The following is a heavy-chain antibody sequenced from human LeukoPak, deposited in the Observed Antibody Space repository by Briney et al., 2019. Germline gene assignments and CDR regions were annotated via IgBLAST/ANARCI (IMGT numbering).Heavy chain of an antibody. CDR2: INHSGST. D-gene: IGHD3-22*01. CDR3: ARRRDYYDSRSYYAFDI. J-gene: IGHJ3*02. CDR1: GGSFSAYY. Sequence: SETLSLTCDVYGGSFSAYYWSWIRQPPGKGLEWIGEINHSGSTNYNPSLKSRVTISVDTSKNQFSLKLNSVTAADTAVYYCARRRDYYDSRSYYAFDIWGHGTMVTVSS. V-gene: IGHV4-34*01.